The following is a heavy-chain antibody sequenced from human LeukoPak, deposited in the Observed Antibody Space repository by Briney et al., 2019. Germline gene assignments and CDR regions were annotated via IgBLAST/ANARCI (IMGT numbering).Heavy chain of an antibody. Sequence: ASVKVSCKASGYTFTSYGISWVRQAPGQGLEWMGWISAYNGNTNYAQKLQGRVTMTTDTSTSTAYMELRSLRSDDTAVYYCARAALNRYADGLYDYWGQGTLVTVSS. CDR3: ARAALNRYADGLYDY. CDR2: ISAYNGNT. V-gene: IGHV1-18*01. CDR1: GYTFTSYG. J-gene: IGHJ4*02. D-gene: IGHD2-8*01.